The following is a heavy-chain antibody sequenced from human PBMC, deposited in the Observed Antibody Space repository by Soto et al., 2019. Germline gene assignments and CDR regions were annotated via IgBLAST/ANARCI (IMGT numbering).Heavy chain of an antibody. CDR3: AKWNGGFDY. CDR1: GFTFSSYG. J-gene: IGHJ4*02. Sequence: PGGSLRLSCAASGFTFSSYGMHWVRQAPGKGLEWVAVISYDGSNKYYADSVKGRFTISRDNSKNTLYLQINSLRAEDTAVYYCAKWNGGFDYWGQGTLVTVSS. D-gene: IGHD3-16*01. CDR2: ISYDGSNK. V-gene: IGHV3-30*18.